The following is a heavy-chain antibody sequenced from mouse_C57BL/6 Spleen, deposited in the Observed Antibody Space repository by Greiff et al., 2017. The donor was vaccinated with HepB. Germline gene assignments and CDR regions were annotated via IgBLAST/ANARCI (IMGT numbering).Heavy chain of an antibody. CDR3: ARRTYYDGSSLYWYFDV. CDR2: IYWDDDK. J-gene: IGHJ1*03. D-gene: IGHD1-1*01. V-gene: IGHV8-12*01. CDR1: GFSLSTSGMR. Sequence: QVTLKVSGPGLLQSSQTLSLTCSFSGFSLSTSGMRVSWIRHPSGKGLEWLAHIYWDDDKRYNPSLKSRLTISKDTSRNQVFLKSTSVYTADTATYYCARRTYYDGSSLYWYFDVWGKGTTVTVSS.